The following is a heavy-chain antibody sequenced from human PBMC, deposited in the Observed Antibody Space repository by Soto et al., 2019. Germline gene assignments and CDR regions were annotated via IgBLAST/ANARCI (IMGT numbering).Heavy chain of an antibody. Sequence: GGSLRLSCTASGVTFSSHAMTWVRQAPGKGLEWVSGLSGSGDSMYYADSVKGRFTISRDNSRNTLYLQMNSLRAEDTAIYYCAKYQPMTQPRPYFDYWGQGTLVTSPQ. CDR1: GVTFSSHA. J-gene: IGHJ4*02. V-gene: IGHV3-23*01. D-gene: IGHD3-22*01. CDR2: LSGSGDSM. CDR3: AKYQPMTQPRPYFDY.